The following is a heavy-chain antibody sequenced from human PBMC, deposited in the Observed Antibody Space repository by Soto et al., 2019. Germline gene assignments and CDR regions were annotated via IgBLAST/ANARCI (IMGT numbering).Heavy chain of an antibody. CDR2: MYYSGSI. CDR3: ARFGAENWFDP. D-gene: IGHD3-10*01. Sequence: SETLSLTCTVSGGSISSNYWSWIRQPPGKGLEWIAYMYYSGSISYNPSLKSRVTISIDTSRNQFSLKLNSVTAADTAVYYCARFGAENWFDPWGQGTRSPSPQ. V-gene: IGHV4-59*01. J-gene: IGHJ5*02. CDR1: GGSISSNY.